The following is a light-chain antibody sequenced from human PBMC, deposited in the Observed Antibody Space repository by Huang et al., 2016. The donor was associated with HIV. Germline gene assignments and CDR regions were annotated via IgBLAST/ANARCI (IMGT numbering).Light chain of an antibody. CDR3: QQFGSSPPYS. J-gene: IGKJ2*03. V-gene: IGKV3-20*01. CDR2: GAS. Sequence: EIVLTQSPDTLSLSPGERATVSCRASQRVTRNYLAWYQQRPGQAPKLRIYGASTRAAGIPDRFSGSGSGTDFTLTISRLAPEDCAVYYCQQFGSSPPYSFGQGTKLEIK. CDR1: QRVTRNY.